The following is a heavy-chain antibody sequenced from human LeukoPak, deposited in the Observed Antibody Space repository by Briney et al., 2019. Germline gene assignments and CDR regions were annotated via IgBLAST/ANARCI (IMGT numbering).Heavy chain of an antibody. D-gene: IGHD2-15*01. CDR2: IYYSGST. CDR3: ARVADCSGGSCYRRFDH. V-gene: IGHV4-61*08. CDR1: GVSISGSGYY. J-gene: IGHJ5*02. Sequence: SETLSLTCAVSGVSISGSGYYWSWIRQPPGKGLEWIGYIYYSGSTNYNPSLKSRVTISVDTSKNQFSLKLSSVTAADTAVYYCARVADCSGGSCYRRFDHWGQGTLVTVSS.